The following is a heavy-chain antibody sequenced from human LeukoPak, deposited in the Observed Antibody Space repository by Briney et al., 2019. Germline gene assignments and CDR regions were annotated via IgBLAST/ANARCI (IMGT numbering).Heavy chain of an antibody. CDR2: IYYTGST. D-gene: IGHD3-10*01. J-gene: IGHJ5*02. Sequence: SETLSLTCTVSDGSVSSNNNYWGWIRQPPGKGLEWIGTIYYTGSTYYNPSLKSRLTISVDTSKNEFSLKLNSVTAADTAVYYCARHSSKYKFGSGFGKICFDPWGQGTLVTVSS. CDR3: ARHSSKYKFGSGFGKICFDP. CDR1: DGSVSSNNNY. V-gene: IGHV4-39*01.